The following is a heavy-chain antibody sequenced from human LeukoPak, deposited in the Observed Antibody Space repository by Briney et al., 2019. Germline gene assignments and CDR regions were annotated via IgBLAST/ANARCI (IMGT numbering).Heavy chain of an antibody. CDR2: INPNSGGT. V-gene: IGHV1-2*02. D-gene: IGHD2-15*01. J-gene: IGHJ4*02. Sequence: ASVKVSCKASGYTFTGYYMHWVRQAPGQWLEWMGWINPNSGGTNYAQKFQGRVTMTRDTSISTAYMELSRLRSDDTAVYYCARVPRYCSGGSCPLDYWGQGTLVTVSS. CDR1: GYTFTGYY. CDR3: ARVPRYCSGGSCPLDY.